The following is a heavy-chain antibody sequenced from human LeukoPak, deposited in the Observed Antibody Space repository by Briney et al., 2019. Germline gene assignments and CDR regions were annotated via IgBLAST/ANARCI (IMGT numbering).Heavy chain of an antibody. Sequence: SETLSLTCAVYGGSFSGYYWSWIRQPPGKGLEWIGEINHSGSTNYNPSLKSRVTISKNTSKNQISLTLNSVTAADTAVYYCARDTSAAYDYGYHWFDPWGQGTLVTVSS. CDR1: GGSFSGYY. D-gene: IGHD3-10*01. J-gene: IGHJ5*02. V-gene: IGHV4-34*01. CDR2: INHSGST. CDR3: ARDTSAAYDYGYHWFDP.